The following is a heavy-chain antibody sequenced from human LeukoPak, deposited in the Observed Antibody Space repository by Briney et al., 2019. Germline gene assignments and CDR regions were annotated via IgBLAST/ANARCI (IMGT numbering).Heavy chain of an antibody. D-gene: IGHD1-7*01. Sequence: PSETLSLTCAVYGGSFSGYYWSWFRQPPGKRLEWIGEINHSGSTNYNPSLKSRVTISVDTSKNQFSLKLSSVTAADTAVYYCATRITGTTGGFDYWGQGTLVTVSS. CDR2: INHSGST. J-gene: IGHJ4*02. CDR3: ATRITGTTGGFDY. CDR1: GGSFSGYY. V-gene: IGHV4-34*01.